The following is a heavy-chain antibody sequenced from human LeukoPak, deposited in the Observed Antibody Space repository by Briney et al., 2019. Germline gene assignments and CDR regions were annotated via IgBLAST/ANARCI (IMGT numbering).Heavy chain of an antibody. J-gene: IGHJ4*02. CDR2: ISSNSDSI. CDR3: VKANYDISGYYDV. D-gene: IGHD3-22*01. V-gene: IGHV3-9*01. CDR1: GFTFDDYG. Sequence: GGSLRLSCAASGFTFDDYGMHWVRQAGKGLEWVSGISSNSDSIGYADSVKGRFIISRDNAKKSLYLQMNSLGAEDTAVYCVKANYDISGYYDVWGQGTLVTVSS.